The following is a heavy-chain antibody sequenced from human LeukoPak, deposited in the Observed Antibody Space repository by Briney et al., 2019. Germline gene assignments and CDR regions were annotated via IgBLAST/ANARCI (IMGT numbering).Heavy chain of an antibody. V-gene: IGHV3-21*01. D-gene: IGHD3-9*01. CDR3: ARGKYYDILTGYQPHDY. Sequence: PGGSLRLSCAASGFTFSSYSMNWVRQAPGKGLGWVSSISSSSSYIYYADSVKGRFTISRDNAKNSLYLQMNSLRAEDTAVYYCARGKYYDILTGYQPHDYWGQGTLVTVSS. CDR2: ISSSSSYI. J-gene: IGHJ4*02. CDR1: GFTFSSYS.